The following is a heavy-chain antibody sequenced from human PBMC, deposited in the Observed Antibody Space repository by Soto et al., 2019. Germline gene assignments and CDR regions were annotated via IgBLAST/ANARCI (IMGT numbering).Heavy chain of an antibody. D-gene: IGHD3-10*01. CDR1: GGSISSTSYY. Sequence: PSETPSLTCTVSGGSISSTSYYWGWIRQPPGKGLEWIGSIYYSGSTYYNPSLKSRVTISVDTSKNHFSLKLSSVTAAYTAVYYCARLWSGDRPPDYWGQGTLVTVS. CDR3: ARLWSGDRPPDY. J-gene: IGHJ4*02. CDR2: IYYSGST. V-gene: IGHV4-39*02.